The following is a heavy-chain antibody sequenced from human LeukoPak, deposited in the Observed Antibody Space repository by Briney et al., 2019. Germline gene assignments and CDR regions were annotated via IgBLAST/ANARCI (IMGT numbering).Heavy chain of an antibody. CDR3: AKAYNWNDVGMDV. CDR2: ISGGGGST. D-gene: IGHD1-20*01. J-gene: IGHJ6*02. Sequence: QPGGSLRLSCAASGFTFSSYAMSWVRQAPGKGLEWVSAISGGGGSTYYADSVKGRFTISRDNSKNTLYLQMNSLRAEDTAVYYCAKAYNWNDVGMDVWGQGTTVTVSS. CDR1: GFTFSSYA. V-gene: IGHV3-23*01.